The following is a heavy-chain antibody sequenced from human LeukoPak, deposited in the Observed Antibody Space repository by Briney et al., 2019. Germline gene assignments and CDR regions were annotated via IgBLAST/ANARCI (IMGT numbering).Heavy chain of an antibody. CDR2: INHSGST. J-gene: IGHJ4*02. V-gene: IGHV4-34*01. Sequence: PSETLSLTCAVYGGSFSGYYWSWIRQPPGKGLEWIGEINHSGSTNYNPSLKSRVTISVDTSKNQFSLKLSSVTAADTAVYYCARVLGSSSSGYWGQGTLVTVSS. CDR1: GGSFSGYY. D-gene: IGHD6-6*01. CDR3: ARVLGSSSSGY.